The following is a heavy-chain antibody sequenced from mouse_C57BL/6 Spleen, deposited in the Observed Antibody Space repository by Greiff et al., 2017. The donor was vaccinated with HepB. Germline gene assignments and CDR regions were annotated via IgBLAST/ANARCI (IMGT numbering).Heavy chain of an antibody. V-gene: IGHV1-82*01. CDR2: IYPGDGDT. Sequence: VQLQQSGPELVKPGASVKISCKASGYAFSSSWMNWVKQRPGKGLEWIGRIYPGDGDTNYNGKFKGKATLTADKSSSTAYMQLSSLTSEDSAVYFWARGRGNGDYFDYGGQGTTLTVSS. CDR3: ARGRGNGDYFDY. CDR1: GYAFSSSW. J-gene: IGHJ2*01. D-gene: IGHD1-1*01.